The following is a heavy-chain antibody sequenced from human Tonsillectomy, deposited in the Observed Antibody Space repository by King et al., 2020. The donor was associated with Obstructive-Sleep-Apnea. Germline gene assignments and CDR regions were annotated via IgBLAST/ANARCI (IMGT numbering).Heavy chain of an antibody. D-gene: IGHD1-26*01. CDR1: GGSIRSGGYY. V-gene: IGHV4-31*03. CDR3: ARAGSWETGPDFDY. J-gene: IGHJ4*02. CDR2: IYYSGST. Sequence: QLQESGPGLVKPSQTLSLTCTVSGGSIRSGGYYWSWIRQHPGKGLEWLGYIYYSGSTYYNPSLKSRVTISVDTSKNQFSLKLSSVTAADTAVYYCARAGSWETGPDFDYWGQGTLVTVSS.